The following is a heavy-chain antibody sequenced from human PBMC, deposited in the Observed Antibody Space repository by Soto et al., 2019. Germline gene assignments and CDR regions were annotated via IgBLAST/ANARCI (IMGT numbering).Heavy chain of an antibody. J-gene: IGHJ4*02. D-gene: IGHD5-18*01. V-gene: IGHV4-31*03. CDR1: GGSISSGGYY. CDR2: IFYSGST. Sequence: PSETLSLTCTVSGGSISSGGYYWSWIRQHPGKGLEWIGYIFYSGSTYYNPSLKSRVSISVDTSKNQVSLKLNSVTAADTAMYYCARSVNTATPFDYWGQGTLVTVSS. CDR3: ARSVNTATPFDY.